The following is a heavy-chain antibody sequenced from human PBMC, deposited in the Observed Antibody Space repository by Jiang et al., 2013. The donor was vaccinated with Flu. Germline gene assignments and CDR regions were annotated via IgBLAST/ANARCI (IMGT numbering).Heavy chain of an antibody. Sequence: CAASGFTFSSYSMNWVRQAPGKGLEWVSSISSSSSYIYYADSVKGRFTISRDNAKNSLYLQMNSLRAEDTAVYYCARVGGSGWLNFLYYFDYWGQGTLVTVSS. CDR3: ARVGGSGWLNFLYYFDY. J-gene: IGHJ4*02. V-gene: IGHV3-21*01. CDR1: GFTFSSYS. D-gene: IGHD6-19*01. CDR2: ISSSSSYI.